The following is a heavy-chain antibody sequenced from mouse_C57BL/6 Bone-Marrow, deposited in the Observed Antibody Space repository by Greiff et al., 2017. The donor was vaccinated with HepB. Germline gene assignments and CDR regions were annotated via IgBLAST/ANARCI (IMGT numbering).Heavy chain of an antibody. Sequence: QVQLQQPGAELVKPGASVKMSCKASGYTFTSYWITWVKQRPGQGLEWIGDIYPGSGSTNYNEKFKGKATLTVDTSSSTANMQLSSLTSEDSAVYYCARDYYGNPNFDYWGRGTTVAV. V-gene: IGHV1-55*01. CDR2: IYPGSGST. CDR3: ARDYYGNPNFDY. D-gene: IGHD2-1*01. CDR1: GYTFTSYW. J-gene: IGHJ2*01.